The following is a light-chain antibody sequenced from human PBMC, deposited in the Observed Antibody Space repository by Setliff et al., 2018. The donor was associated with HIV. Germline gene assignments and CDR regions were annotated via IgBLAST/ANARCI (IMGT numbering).Light chain of an antibody. V-gene: IGLV2-14*03. J-gene: IGLJ1*01. CDR3: SSYTTTSATV. CDR2: EVS. CDR1: RSDVGGYNS. Sequence: QSALTQPASVSGSPGQSITISCTGTRSDVGGYNSVSWYQQHPGKVPKVLIYEVSNRPSGVSNRFSGSKSGNTASLTISGLQADDEADYYCSSYTTTSATVFGTGTKGTVL.